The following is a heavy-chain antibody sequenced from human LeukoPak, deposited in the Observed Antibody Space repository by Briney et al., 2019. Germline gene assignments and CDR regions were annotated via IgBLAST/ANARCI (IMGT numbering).Heavy chain of an antibody. CDR1: GFTFSSYW. CDR2: IKQDGSEK. J-gene: IGHJ4*02. D-gene: IGHD4-11*01. Sequence: GGSLRLSCAASGFTFSSYWMSWVRQAPGKGLEWVANIKQDGSEKYYVDSVKGRFTISRGNAKNSLCLQMNSLRAEDTAVYYCARDLAVFDYSNYGDYWGQGTLVTVSS. V-gene: IGHV3-7*01. CDR3: ARDLAVFDYSNYGDY.